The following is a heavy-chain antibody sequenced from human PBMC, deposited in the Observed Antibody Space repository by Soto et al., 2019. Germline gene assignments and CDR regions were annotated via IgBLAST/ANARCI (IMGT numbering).Heavy chain of an antibody. Sequence: EVQLLESGGGLVQPGGSLRLSCAASGFTFSSYAMSWVHQAPGKGLEWVSAISGSGDSTYYADSVKGRFTISRDNSKNTLYLQMNSLRAEDTAVYYCAKDFEGIAVYNWFDPWGQGTLVTVSS. CDR2: ISGSGDST. D-gene: IGHD6-19*01. V-gene: IGHV3-23*01. CDR1: GFTFSSYA. CDR3: AKDFEGIAVYNWFDP. J-gene: IGHJ5*02.